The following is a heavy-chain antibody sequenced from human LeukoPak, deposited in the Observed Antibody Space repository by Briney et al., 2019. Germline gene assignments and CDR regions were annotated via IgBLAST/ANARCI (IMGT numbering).Heavy chain of an antibody. CDR1: GGSFSGYY. CDR3: ARARGTSYYSTPFDY. Sequence: SSETLSLTCGVFGGSFSGYYWTWLRQPPGKGLEWIGQINHRGSSHYNPSLRSRVTISVDTSKNQFSLKLSSVTAADTAVYYCARARGTSYYSTPFDYWGQGTLVTVSS. J-gene: IGHJ4*02. D-gene: IGHD3-22*01. CDR2: INHRGSS. V-gene: IGHV4-34*01.